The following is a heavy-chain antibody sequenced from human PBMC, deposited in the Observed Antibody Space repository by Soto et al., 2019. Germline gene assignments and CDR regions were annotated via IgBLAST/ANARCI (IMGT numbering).Heavy chain of an antibody. CDR1: GYSFTSYW. CDR3: ARTRRDGYNYDGFDI. Sequence: PGESLKISCKGSGYSFTSYWIGWVRQMPGKGLEWRGIIYAGGSDARYSPSCQGQVTISADKSISTAYLQWSSLQASDTALYYCARTRRDGYNYDGFDIWGQGTMVTVSS. CDR2: IYAGGSDA. J-gene: IGHJ3*02. D-gene: IGHD5-12*01. V-gene: IGHV5-51*01.